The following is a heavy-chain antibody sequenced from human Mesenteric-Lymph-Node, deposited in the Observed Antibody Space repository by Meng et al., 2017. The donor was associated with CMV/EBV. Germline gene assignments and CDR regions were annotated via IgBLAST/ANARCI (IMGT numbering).Heavy chain of an antibody. V-gene: IGHV4-61*01. Sequence: SETLSLTCAVSGGSISSVSYYWGWIRQPPGKGLEWIGHIYYSGSTNYNPSLKSRVTISIDTSKNQFSLMLTSVTAADTAVYYCARARIERWLQGYYYYGLDVWGQGTTVTVSS. CDR2: IYYSGST. CDR1: GGSISSVSYY. D-gene: IGHD5-24*01. CDR3: ARARIERWLQGYYYYGLDV. J-gene: IGHJ6*02.